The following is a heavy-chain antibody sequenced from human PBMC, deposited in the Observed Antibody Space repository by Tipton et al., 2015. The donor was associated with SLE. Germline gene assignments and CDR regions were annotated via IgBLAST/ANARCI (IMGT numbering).Heavy chain of an antibody. V-gene: IGHV4-4*08. CDR2: IYSRGNI. D-gene: IGHD3-3*01. Sequence: TLSLTCTVSGGYINNYYWSWIRQPPGKGLEWIGHIYSRGNINYNPSLKSRVTMSVDTSKNQFSLRLNSVTAADTAVYYCAREPLEVREWFDLWGRGTLVTVSS. CDR1: GGYINNYY. J-gene: IGHJ2*01. CDR3: AREPLEVREWFDL.